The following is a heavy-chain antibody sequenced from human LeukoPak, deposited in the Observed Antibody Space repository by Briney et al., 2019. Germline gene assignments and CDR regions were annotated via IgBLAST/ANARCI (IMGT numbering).Heavy chain of an antibody. J-gene: IGHJ5*02. D-gene: IGHD6-6*01. Sequence: SETLSLTCAVYGGSFSGYYWSWIRQPPGKGLEWIGEINHSGSTNYNPSLKSRTTISIDTSKNQFSLKLSSVTAADTAVYYCARGQLVRAGWFDPWGQGTLVTVSS. V-gene: IGHV4-34*01. CDR3: ARGQLVRAGWFDP. CDR1: GGSFSGYY. CDR2: INHSGST.